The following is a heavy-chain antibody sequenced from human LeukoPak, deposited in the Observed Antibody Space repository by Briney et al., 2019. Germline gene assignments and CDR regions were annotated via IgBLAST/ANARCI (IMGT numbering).Heavy chain of an antibody. J-gene: IGHJ5*02. D-gene: IGHD3-10*01. V-gene: IGHV1-2*02. CDR3: ARDPGALLWFGELSSANWFDP. CDR2: INPNSGGK. CDR1: GYTFTGYY. Sequence: GASVKVSCKASGYTFTGYYMHWVRQAPGQGLEWMGWINPNSGGKNYAQKFQGRVTMTRDTSISTAYMELSRLRSDGTAVYYCARDPGALLWFGELSSANWFDPWGQGTLVTVSS.